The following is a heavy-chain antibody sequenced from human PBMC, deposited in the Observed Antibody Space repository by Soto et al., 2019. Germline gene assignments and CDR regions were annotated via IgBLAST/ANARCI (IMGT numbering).Heavy chain of an antibody. V-gene: IGHV3-30-3*01. J-gene: IGHJ6*02. CDR1: GFTFSSYA. CDR3: ARGRAARRTLYYYYGMDV. D-gene: IGHD6-6*01. Sequence: GGSLRLSCAASGFTFSSYAMHWVRQAPGKGLEWVAVISYDGSNKYYADSVKGRFTISRDNSKNTLYLQMNSLRAEDTAVYYCARGRAARRTLYYYYGMDVWGQGTTVTVSS. CDR2: ISYDGSNK.